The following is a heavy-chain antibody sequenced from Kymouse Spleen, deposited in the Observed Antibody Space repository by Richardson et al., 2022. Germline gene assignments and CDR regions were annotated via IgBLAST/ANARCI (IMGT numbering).Heavy chain of an antibody. CDR2: INHSGST. CDR3: ARGGYYGSGSSPHYYYYGMDV. J-gene: IGHJ6*02. Sequence: QVQLQQWGAGLLKPSETLSLTCAVYGGSFSGYYWSWIRQPPGKGLEWIGEINHSGSTNYNPSLKSRVTISVDTSKNQFSLKLSSVTAADTAVYYCARGGYYGSGSSPHYYYYGMDVWGQGTTVTVSS. V-gene: IGHV4-34*01. CDR1: GGSFSGYY. D-gene: IGHD3-10*01.